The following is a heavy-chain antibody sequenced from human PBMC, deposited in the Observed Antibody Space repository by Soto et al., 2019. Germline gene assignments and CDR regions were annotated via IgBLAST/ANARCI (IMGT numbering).Heavy chain of an antibody. V-gene: IGHV3-11*01. J-gene: IGHJ4*02. D-gene: IGHD3-3*01. CDR1: GYTFSDYY. CDR2: IDTSSTKI. CDR3: ASHYDMWSGYLSPVDY. Sequence: QVQLVESGGDLVKRGGSLRLSCAASGYTFSDYYMSWIRQAPGKGLEWISYIDTSSTKIYYADSVKGRFTISRNNAKNSLYLEMNRLRDEDTAGYYCASHYDMWSGYLSPVDYWGQGTLVTVAS.